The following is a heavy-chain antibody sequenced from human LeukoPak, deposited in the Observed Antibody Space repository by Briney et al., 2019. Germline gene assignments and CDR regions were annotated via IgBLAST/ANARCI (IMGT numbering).Heavy chain of an antibody. CDR2: IIPIFGTA. J-gene: IGHJ4*02. V-gene: IGHV1-69*05. CDR1: GYTFTSYG. Sequence: SVKVSCKASGYTFTSYGISWARQAPGQGLEWMGGIIPIFGTANYAQKFQGRVTITTVESTSTAYMELSSLRSEDTAVYYCARIRSGSYFDYWGQGTLVTVSS. CDR3: ARIRSGSYFDY. D-gene: IGHD1-26*01.